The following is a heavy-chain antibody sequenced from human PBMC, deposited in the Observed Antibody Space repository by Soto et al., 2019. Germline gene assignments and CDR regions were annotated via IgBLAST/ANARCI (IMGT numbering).Heavy chain of an antibody. CDR3: ARQGSWPYYYYGLDG. D-gene: IGHD1-26*01. Sequence: QVQLVQSGPEVKKPGASVKVSCEASGYTFTTSGISWVRQAPGQGLEWMGWISTYNGDTNSAQKSQGRVTMTADTSTGTVYMELMSLKSDDTAVYYCARQGSWPYYYYGLDGWGQGTTVTVSS. CDR2: ISTYNGDT. J-gene: IGHJ6*02. CDR1: GYTFTTSG. V-gene: IGHV1-18*01.